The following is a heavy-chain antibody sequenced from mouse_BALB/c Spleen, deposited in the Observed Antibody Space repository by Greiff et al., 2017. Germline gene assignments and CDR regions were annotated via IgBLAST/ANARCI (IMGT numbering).Heavy chain of an antibody. V-gene: IGHV5-4*02. CDR2: ISDGGSYT. CDR3: ARENYGSDY. Sequence: EVKLVESGGGLVKPGGSLKLSCAASGFTFSDYYMYWVRQTPEKRLEWVATISDGGSYTYYPDSVKGRFTISRDNAKNNLYLQMSSLKSEDTAMYYCARENYGSDYWGQGTTLTVSS. J-gene: IGHJ2*01. CDR1: GFTFSDYY. D-gene: IGHD1-2*01.